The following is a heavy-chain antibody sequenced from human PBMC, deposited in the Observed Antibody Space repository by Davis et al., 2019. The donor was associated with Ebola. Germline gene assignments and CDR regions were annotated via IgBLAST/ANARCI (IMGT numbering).Heavy chain of an antibody. CDR1: GYTFTSYG. CDR3: ARDGSYGGNSDWFDP. V-gene: IGHV1-18*01. J-gene: IGHJ5*02. Sequence: ASVKVSCKASGYTFTSYGISWVRQAPGQGLEWMGWISAYNGNTNYAQKLQGRVTMTTDTSTSTAYMELRSLRSDDTAVYYCARDGSYGGNSDWFDPWGQGTLVTVSS. CDR2: ISAYNGNT. D-gene: IGHD4-23*01.